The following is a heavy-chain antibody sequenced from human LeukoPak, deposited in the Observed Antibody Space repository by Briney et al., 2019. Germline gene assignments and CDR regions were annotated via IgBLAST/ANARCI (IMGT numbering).Heavy chain of an antibody. CDR1: GGSISSYY. D-gene: IGHD2-21*02. CDR3: ARHEVTGAFDI. V-gene: IGHV4-4*09. Sequence: SETLSLTCTVSGGSISSYYWGWIRQPRGKGLEWIGYIYTSGSTNYNPSLKSRVTISVDTSKNQFSLKLSSVTAADTAVYYCARHEVTGAFDIWGQGTMVTVSS. J-gene: IGHJ3*02. CDR2: IYTSGST.